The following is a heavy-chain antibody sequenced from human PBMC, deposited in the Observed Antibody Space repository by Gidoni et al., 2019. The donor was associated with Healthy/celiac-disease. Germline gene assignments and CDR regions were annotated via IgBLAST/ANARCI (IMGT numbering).Heavy chain of an antibody. J-gene: IGHJ6*02. Sequence: QVQRVESGGGVVQPGRSLRLSSAASGFTFSSYGMHWIRQAPGKGLEWLAVISDDGSNQYYADSVKGRFTISRDNSKNTLYLQMNSLRAEDTAVYYCAKEIPPQSYYFYGMDVWGLGTTVTFSS. CDR3: AKEIPPQSYYFYGMDV. CDR1: GFTFSSYG. V-gene: IGHV3-30*18. CDR2: ISDDGSNQ.